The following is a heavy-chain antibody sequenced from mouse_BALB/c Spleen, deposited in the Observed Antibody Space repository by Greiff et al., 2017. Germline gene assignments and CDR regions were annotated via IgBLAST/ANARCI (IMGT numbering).Heavy chain of an antibody. CDR3: ARRKFCYYGSPCAMDY. CDR2: INPGSGGT. Sequence: VQLQQSGAELVRPGTSVKVSCKASGYAFTNYLIEWVKQRPGQGLEWIGVINPGSGGTNYNEKFKGKATLTADKSSSTAYMQLSSLTSDDSAVYFCARRKFCYYGSPCAMDYWGQGTSVTVSS. CDR1: GYAFTNYL. J-gene: IGHJ4*01. V-gene: IGHV1-54*01. D-gene: IGHD1-1*01.